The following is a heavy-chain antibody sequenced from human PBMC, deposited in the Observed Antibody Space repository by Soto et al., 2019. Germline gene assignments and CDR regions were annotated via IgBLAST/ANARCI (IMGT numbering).Heavy chain of an antibody. V-gene: IGHV3-23*01. CDR1: GFSFSTYF. CDR2: ISDSGFTT. D-gene: IGHD6-19*01. Sequence: GGSLRLSCAASGFSFSTYFMYWVRQAPGKGLEWVSVISDSGFTTYYADSVKGRLTISRDNSKNTLYLQMNSLRAEDTAIYYCAKKRVAGSSERNFDDWGQGTLVTVSS. CDR3: AKKRVAGSSERNFDD. J-gene: IGHJ4*02.